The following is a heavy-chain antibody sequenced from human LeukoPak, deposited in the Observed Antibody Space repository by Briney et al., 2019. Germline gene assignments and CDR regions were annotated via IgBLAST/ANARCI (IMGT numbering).Heavy chain of an antibody. J-gene: IGHJ6*03. D-gene: IGHD2-15*01. V-gene: IGHV3-30*02. CDR1: GFIFSSFG. CDR2: IQDDGSNK. Sequence: PGGSLRLSCAASGFIFSSFGMHWVRQAPGKGLEWVAFIQDDGSNKFYADSVKGRFTIYRDNSKNTLFLQMNSLRPEDTALYYCAKQMVERPHYYYMDVWGKGTTVTVSS. CDR3: AKQMVERPHYYYMDV.